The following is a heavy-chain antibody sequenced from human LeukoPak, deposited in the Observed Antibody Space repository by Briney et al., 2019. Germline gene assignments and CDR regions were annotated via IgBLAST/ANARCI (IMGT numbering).Heavy chain of an antibody. J-gene: IGHJ4*02. CDR2: INPSGGST. V-gene: IGHV1-46*03. Sequence: GASVKVSCKASGYTFTNYYMHWVRQAPGQGLEWMGIINPSGGSTSYAQKFQGRVTMTRDTSTSTVYMELSSLRSEDTAVYYCARDGAYDFWSGYYSTFDYWGQGTLVTVSS. CDR1: GYTFTNYY. CDR3: ARDGAYDFWSGYYSTFDY. D-gene: IGHD3-3*01.